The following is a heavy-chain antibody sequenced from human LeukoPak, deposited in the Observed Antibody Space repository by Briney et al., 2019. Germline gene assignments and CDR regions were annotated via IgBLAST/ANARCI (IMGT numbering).Heavy chain of an antibody. CDR1: GFTFSNYG. J-gene: IGHJ4*02. Sequence: PGGSLRLSCAASGFTFSNYGMNWVRQAPGKGLEWVSGISGSGGSTYSADSVKGRFIISRDNSKNMLYLQMNSLRAEDTAVYYCAALDHGHDYWGQGTLVTVSS. V-gene: IGHV3-23*01. CDR2: ISGSGGST. CDR3: AALDHGHDY.